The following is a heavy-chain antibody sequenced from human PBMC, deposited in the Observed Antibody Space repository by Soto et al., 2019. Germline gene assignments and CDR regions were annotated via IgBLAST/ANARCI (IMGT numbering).Heavy chain of an antibody. V-gene: IGHV1-69*08. J-gene: IGHJ4*02. D-gene: IGHD3-22*01. CDR3: AREDSSGYSRFFDY. CDR2: IIPILGIT. Sequence: QVQLVQSGAEVKKPGSSVKVSCKASGGTFSSYTISWVRQAPGQGLEWMGRIIPILGITNYAQKFQGRVTIVADECPSTAYMELRSLRSEVTAVYYCAREDSSGYSRFFDYWGQGTLVTVSS. CDR1: GGTFSSYT.